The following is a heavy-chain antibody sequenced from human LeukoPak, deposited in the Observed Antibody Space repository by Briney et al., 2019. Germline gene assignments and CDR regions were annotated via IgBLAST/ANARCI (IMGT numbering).Heavy chain of an antibody. CDR3: AKDATAVPGTVYMDV. D-gene: IGHD2-2*01. Sequence: PGGSLRVSCEASGFIFNTYWIYWVRHAPGKGLEWVSRINGDGTSTMYADSVRGRFTVSRDNAKNSVYLQMTSLRAEDTALYYCAKDATAVPGTVYMDVWGKGTTVTISS. V-gene: IGHV3-74*03. CDR2: INGDGTST. CDR1: GFIFNTYW. J-gene: IGHJ6*03.